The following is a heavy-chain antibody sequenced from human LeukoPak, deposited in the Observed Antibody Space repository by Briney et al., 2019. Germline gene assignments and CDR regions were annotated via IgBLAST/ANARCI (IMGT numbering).Heavy chain of an antibody. V-gene: IGHV4-61*02. CDR3: AKWDYGGRLFDY. D-gene: IGHD4-23*01. Sequence: SETLSLTCTVSGGSISSGSYYWSWIRQPAGKGLEWIVRIYTSGSTNYNPSLKSRVTISVDTSKNQFSLKLSSVTAADTAVYYCAKWDYGGRLFDYWGQGTLVTVSS. J-gene: IGHJ4*02. CDR1: GGSISSGSYY. CDR2: IYTSGST.